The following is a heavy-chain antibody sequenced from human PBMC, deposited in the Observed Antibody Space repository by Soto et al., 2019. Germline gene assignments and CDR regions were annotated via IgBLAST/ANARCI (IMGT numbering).Heavy chain of an antibody. CDR2: ISGSGVST. CDR3: AKSPGMYFDECSGYYHYDY. V-gene: IGHV3-23*01. J-gene: IGHJ4*02. D-gene: IGHD3-22*01. Sequence: EVQLLESGGGLAQPGGSLRLSCAASGFTFSSYAMSWVRQAPGKGLEWVSAISGSGVSTYYADSVKGRFTISRDNSENTLYLQMNSLRAEDTAVYYCAKSPGMYFDECSGYYHYDYWGQGTLVTVSS. CDR1: GFTFSSYA.